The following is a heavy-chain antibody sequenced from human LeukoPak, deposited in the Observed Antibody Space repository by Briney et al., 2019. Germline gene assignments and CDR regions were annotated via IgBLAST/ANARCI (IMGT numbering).Heavy chain of an antibody. J-gene: IGHJ4*02. Sequence: PGGSLRLSCAASGFTFDDYAMHWVRQAPGKGLEWVSGISWNSRNIDYADSVKGRFTISRDNAKNSLYLHMNSLRAEDTAVYYCARDYGGSSPFDYWGQGTLVTVSS. D-gene: IGHD4-23*01. CDR3: ARDYGGSSPFDY. CDR2: ISWNSRNI. CDR1: GFTFDDYA. V-gene: IGHV3-9*01.